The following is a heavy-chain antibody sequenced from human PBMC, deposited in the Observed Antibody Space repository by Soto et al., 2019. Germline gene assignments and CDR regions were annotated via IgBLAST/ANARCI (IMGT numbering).Heavy chain of an antibody. CDR3: ARGGQRITIFGVVHNWFAP. J-gene: IGHJ5*02. V-gene: IGHV1-8*01. D-gene: IGHD3-3*01. CDR1: GYTFTSYD. CDR2: INPNSGNT. Sequence: QVQLVQSGAEVKKPGASVKVSCKASGYTFTSYDINWVRQATGQGLEWMGWINPNSGNTGYAQKFQGRVTMTRNTSISTAYMELSSLRSEDTAVYYCARGGQRITIFGVVHNWFAPWGQGTLVTVSS.